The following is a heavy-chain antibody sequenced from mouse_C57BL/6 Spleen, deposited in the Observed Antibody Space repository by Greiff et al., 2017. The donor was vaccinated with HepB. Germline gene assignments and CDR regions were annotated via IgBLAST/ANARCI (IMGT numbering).Heavy chain of an antibody. D-gene: IGHD2-3*01. Sequence: QVQLQQSGAELARPAASVKLSCKASGYTFTSYGISWVKQRTGQGLEWIGEIYPRSGNTYYNEKFKGKATLTADKSSSTAYMELRSLTSEDSAVYFCARGEDDGYYEDYFDDWGQGTTLTGAS. CDR1: GYTFTSYG. J-gene: IGHJ2*01. CDR2: IYPRSGNT. V-gene: IGHV1-81*01. CDR3: ARGEDDGYYEDYFDD.